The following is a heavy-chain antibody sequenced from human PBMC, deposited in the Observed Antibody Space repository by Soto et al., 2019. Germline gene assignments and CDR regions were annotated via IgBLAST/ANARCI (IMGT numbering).Heavy chain of an antibody. CDR3: ARRYSSAFDI. CDR2: IYYSGST. V-gene: IGHV4-59*08. Sequence: SETLSLTCTVSGGSIRSYYWSWIRQPPGKGLEWIGYIYYSGSTNYNPSLKSRVTISVDTSKNQFSLKLSSATAADTAVYYCARRYSSAFDIWGQGTMVT. D-gene: IGHD6-13*01. J-gene: IGHJ3*02. CDR1: GGSIRSYY.